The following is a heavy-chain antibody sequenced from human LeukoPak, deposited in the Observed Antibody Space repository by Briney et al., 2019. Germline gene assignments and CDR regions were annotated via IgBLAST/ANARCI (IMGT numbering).Heavy chain of an antibody. D-gene: IGHD1-26*01. CDR2: ISGSGGNT. Sequence: GGSLRLSCAASGFTFSSYAMSWVRQAPGKGLEWVSAISGSGGNTYYADSVKGRFTISRDNSKNTLYLQMNSPRAEDTAVYYCAKSLPGGYSGSYYKAFDIWGQGTMVTVSS. CDR1: GFTFSSYA. CDR3: AKSLPGGYSGSYYKAFDI. V-gene: IGHV3-23*01. J-gene: IGHJ3*02.